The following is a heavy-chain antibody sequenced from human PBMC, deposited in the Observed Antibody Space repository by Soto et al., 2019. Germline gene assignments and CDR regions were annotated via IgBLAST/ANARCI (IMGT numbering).Heavy chain of an antibody. CDR1: GGSISSGDYY. CDR3: ARDRVFGDYGHY. CDR2: IYYSGST. V-gene: IGHV4-30-4*01. J-gene: IGHJ4*02. D-gene: IGHD4-17*01. Sequence: SETLSLTCTVSGGSISSGDYYWSWIRQPPGKGLEWIGYIYYSGSTYYNPSLKSRVTISVDTSKNQFSLKLSSVTAADTAVYYCARDRVFGDYGHYWGQGTLVTVSS.